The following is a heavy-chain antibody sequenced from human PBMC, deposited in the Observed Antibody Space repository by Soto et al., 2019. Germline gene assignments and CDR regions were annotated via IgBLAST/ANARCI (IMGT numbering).Heavy chain of an antibody. CDR1: GGTFSSYA. D-gene: IGHD5-18*01. CDR3: ARDGYSYGRGNWFDP. V-gene: IGHV1-69*13. J-gene: IGHJ5*02. CDR2: IIPIFGTA. Sequence: VKVSCKASGGTFSSYAISWVRQAPGQGLEWMGGIIPIFGTANYAQKFQGRVTITADESTSTAYMELSSLRSEDTAVYYCARDGYSYGRGNWFDPWGQGTLVTVSS.